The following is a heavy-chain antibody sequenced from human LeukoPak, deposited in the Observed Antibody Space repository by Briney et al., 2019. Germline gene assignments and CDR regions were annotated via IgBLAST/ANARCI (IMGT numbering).Heavy chain of an antibody. D-gene: IGHD3-9*01. CDR2: IYSGGST. J-gene: IGHJ6*02. CDR1: GFTVSSNY. V-gene: IGHV3-53*01. CDR3: ARGPKDYDILTGYSRYYGMDV. Sequence: PGGSLRLSCAASGFTVSSNYMSWVREAPGKGLEWVSVIYSGGSTYYADSVKGRFTISRDNSKNTLYLQMNSLGAEDTAVYYCARGPKDYDILTGYSRYYGMDVWGQGTTVTVSS.